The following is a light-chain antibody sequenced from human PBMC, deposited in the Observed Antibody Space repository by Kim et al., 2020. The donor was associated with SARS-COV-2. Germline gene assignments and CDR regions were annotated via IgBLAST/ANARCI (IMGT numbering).Light chain of an antibody. CDR2: KAS. Sequence: AAGGDRVTITGGASQSINNLLAWLQQKPGKAPRLLVHKASTLLSAVPSRCSGSGSATEFTLTISSLQPDDFGTYCCQQYKTYPWTFGPGTKVDIK. J-gene: IGKJ1*01. V-gene: IGKV1-5*03. CDR3: QQYKTYPWT. CDR1: QSINNL.